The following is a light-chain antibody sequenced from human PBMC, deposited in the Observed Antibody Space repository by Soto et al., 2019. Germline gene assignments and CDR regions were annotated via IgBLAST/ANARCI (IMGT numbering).Light chain of an antibody. CDR2: LNSDGSH. J-gene: IGLJ3*02. V-gene: IGLV4-69*01. Sequence: QTVVTQSPSASASLGASVKLTCTLSSGHSSYAIAWHQQQPEKGPRYLMKLNSDGSHSKGDGIPDHFSGSSSRAERYITVSSLQAEDEADYYCQTWGTGGWVFGGGTKVTVL. CDR1: SGHSSYA. CDR3: QTWGTGGWV.